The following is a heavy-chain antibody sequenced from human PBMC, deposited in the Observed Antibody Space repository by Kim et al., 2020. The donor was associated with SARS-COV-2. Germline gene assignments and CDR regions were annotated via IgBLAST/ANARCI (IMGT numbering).Heavy chain of an antibody. CDR1: GFIFSNSW. CDR3: TRGYTHRDY. J-gene: IGHJ4*02. Sequence: GGSLRLSCAASGFIFSNSWMHWVRQAPGKGLVWVSRINADGTKTNYADSVKGRFTISRDNAKNTLYLQMNSLRDEDTAVYYCTRGYTHRDYWGQGTLVTVSS. V-gene: IGHV3-74*01. CDR2: INADGTKT. D-gene: IGHD5-18*01.